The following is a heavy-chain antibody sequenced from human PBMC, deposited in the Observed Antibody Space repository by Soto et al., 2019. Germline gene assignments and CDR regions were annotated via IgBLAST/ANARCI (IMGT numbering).Heavy chain of an antibody. CDR2: IYYSGST. Sequence: PSATLSLTCTFSGGSISSGGYYWSWIRQHPGKGLEWIGYIYYSGSTYYNPSLKSRVTISVDTSKNQFSLKLSSVTAADTAVYYCARYYGDYDAADYWGQGTLVTVSS. CDR1: GGSISSGGYY. J-gene: IGHJ4*02. CDR3: ARYYGDYDAADY. D-gene: IGHD4-17*01. V-gene: IGHV4-31*03.